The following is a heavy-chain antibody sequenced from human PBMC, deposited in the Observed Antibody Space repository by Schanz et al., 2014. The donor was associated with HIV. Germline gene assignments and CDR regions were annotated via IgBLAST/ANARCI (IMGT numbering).Heavy chain of an antibody. Sequence: QVQLVESGGGVVQPGRSLRLSCAASGFMFSSYGMHWVRQAPGKGLEWVAGIWYDGSNKYYADSVKGRFTISRDNPKNRLYLQMNSLRAEDTAVYYCANSGYCTSGICYTRGNGMDVWGQGTTVTVSS. CDR1: GFMFSSYG. D-gene: IGHD2-8*01. V-gene: IGHV3-33*06. J-gene: IGHJ6*02. CDR3: ANSGYCTSGICYTRGNGMDV. CDR2: IWYDGSNK.